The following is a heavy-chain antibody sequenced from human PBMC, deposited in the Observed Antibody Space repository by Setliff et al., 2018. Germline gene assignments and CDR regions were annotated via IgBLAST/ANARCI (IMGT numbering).Heavy chain of an antibody. CDR1: GGSISSYY. CDR3: VRVLYDYSFES. Sequence: PSETLSLTCTVSGGSISSYYWSWIRQPPGKGLEWIGYIYYSGSTNYNPSLKSRVTISVDTSKNQISLQLRSLTAADTAVYYCVRVLYDYSFESWGQGTLVTVSS. J-gene: IGHJ4*02. D-gene: IGHD4-4*01. CDR2: IYYSGST. V-gene: IGHV4-59*08.